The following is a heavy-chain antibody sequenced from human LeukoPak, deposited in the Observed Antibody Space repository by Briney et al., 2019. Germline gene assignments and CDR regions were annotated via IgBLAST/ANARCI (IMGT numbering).Heavy chain of an antibody. Sequence: SETLSLTCTVSGGSISSYYWNWIRQPPGKGLEWIGYIYYSGSTNYNPSLKSRVTISVDTSKNQFSLKLSSVTAADTAVYYCARLRGDGYNSYYYYYGMDVWGQGTTVTVSS. V-gene: IGHV4-59*08. CDR1: GGSISSYY. CDR2: IYYSGST. CDR3: ARLRGDGYNSYYYYYGMDV. D-gene: IGHD5-24*01. J-gene: IGHJ6*02.